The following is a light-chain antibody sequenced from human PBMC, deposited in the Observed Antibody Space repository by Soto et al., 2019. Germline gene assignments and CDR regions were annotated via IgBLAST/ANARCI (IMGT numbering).Light chain of an antibody. CDR3: QQSYRSPYT. J-gene: IGKJ2*01. CDR2: AAS. V-gene: IGKV1-39*01. Sequence: IQLTQSPSSLSASVGDRVTLTCRASQSINIYLNWYQQKPEKAPTLLIYAASSLQSGVPSRFSGGGSRTDFTLTISSLQTEDFATYYCQQSYRSPYTFGQGTKLEI. CDR1: QSINIY.